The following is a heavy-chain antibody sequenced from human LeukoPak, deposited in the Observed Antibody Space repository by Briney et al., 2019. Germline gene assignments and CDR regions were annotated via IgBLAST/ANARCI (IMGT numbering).Heavy chain of an antibody. CDR1: GGTFSSYA. D-gene: IGHD1-26*01. CDR2: IIPILGIA. V-gene: IGHV1-69*04. CDR3: ARRWELPPFPPNQGFDI. J-gene: IGHJ3*02. Sequence: SVKVSCKASGGTFSSYAISWVRQAPGQGLEWIGRIIPILGIANYAQKFQGRVTITADKSTSTAYMELSSLRSEDTAVYYCARRWELPPFPPNQGFDIWGQGTMVTVSS.